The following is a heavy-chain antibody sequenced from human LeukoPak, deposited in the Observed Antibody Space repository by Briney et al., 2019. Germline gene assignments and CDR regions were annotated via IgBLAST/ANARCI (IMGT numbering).Heavy chain of an antibody. CDR1: GFTFSGYT. J-gene: IGHJ4*02. D-gene: IGHD4-17*01. V-gene: IGHV3-48*02. CDR2: ISSSGSTV. Sequence: GGSLSLFCAASGFTFSGYTMNWVRQAPGKGLEWVPYISSSGSTVYYADSVKGRFTISRDKAKNSLYLQMNSLRDEDTAVFYCARGYGYFDYWGQGTLVTVSS. CDR3: ARGYGYFDY.